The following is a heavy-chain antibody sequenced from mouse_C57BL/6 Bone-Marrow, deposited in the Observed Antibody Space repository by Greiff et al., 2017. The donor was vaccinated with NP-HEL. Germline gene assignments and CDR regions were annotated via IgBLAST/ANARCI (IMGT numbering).Heavy chain of an antibody. CDR3: ARHPRITPHYYAMDY. CDR1: GFTFSDYG. CDR2: ISNLAYSI. V-gene: IGHV5-15*04. D-gene: IGHD1-1*01. J-gene: IGHJ4*01. Sequence: EVMLVESGGGLVQPGGSLKLSCAASGFTFSDYGMAWVRQAPRKGPEWVAFISNLAYSIYYADTVTGRFTISRENAKNTLYLEMSSLRSEDTAMYYCARHPRITPHYYAMDYWGQGTSVTVSS.